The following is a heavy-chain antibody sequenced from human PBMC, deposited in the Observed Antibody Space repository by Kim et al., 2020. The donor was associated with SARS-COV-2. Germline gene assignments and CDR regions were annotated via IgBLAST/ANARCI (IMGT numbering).Heavy chain of an antibody. D-gene: IGHD4-4*01. V-gene: IGHV1-2*02. Sequence: ASVKVSCKASGYTFTGYYMHWVRQAPGQGLEWMGWINPNSGGTNYAQKFQGRVTMTRDTSISTAYMELSRLRSDDTAVYYCARATTVTPHDYYYMDVWGKGTTVTVSS. CDR3: ARATTVTPHDYYYMDV. J-gene: IGHJ6*03. CDR1: GYTFTGYY. CDR2: INPNSGGT.